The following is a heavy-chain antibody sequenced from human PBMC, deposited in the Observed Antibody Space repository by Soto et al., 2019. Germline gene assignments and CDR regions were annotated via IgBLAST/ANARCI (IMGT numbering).Heavy chain of an antibody. V-gene: IGHV6-1*01. D-gene: IGHD6-19*01. J-gene: IGHJ6*02. CDR2: TYYRSKWYN. CDR1: GDSVSSNSAA. CDR3: ARDRGLGQWLVRSSYYYYGMDV. Sequence: PSATLSPTCAISGDSVSSNSAAWNWIRQSPSRGLEWLLRTYYRSKWYNDYAVSVKSRITINPDTSKNQFSLQLNSVTPEDTAVYYCARDRGLGQWLVRSSYYYYGMDVWGQGTTVTVSS.